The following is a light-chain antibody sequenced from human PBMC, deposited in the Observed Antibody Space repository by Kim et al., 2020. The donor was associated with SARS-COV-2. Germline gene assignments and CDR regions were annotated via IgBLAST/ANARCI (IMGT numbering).Light chain of an antibody. J-gene: IGKJ1*01. CDR2: RTS. CDR1: QSVSGW. CDR3: QQSYNFPRT. V-gene: IGKV1-39*01. Sequence: DIQMTQSPPSLSASVGDRVTITCRASQSVSGWLNWYQQRPGKAPHLLIYRTSTLQTGVPPRFSGSASGTDFTLTINTLQPEDFATYCCQQSYNFPRTFGQGTKVDIK.